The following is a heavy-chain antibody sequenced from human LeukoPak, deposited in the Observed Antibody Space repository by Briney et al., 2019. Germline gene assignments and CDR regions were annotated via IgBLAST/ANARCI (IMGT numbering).Heavy chain of an antibody. CDR3: AELGITMIGGV. Sequence: PGGSLRLSCEASGFTFSSYSMNWVRQAPGKGLEWVSGISGSGAYSYYADSVKGRFTISRDNSKNTLYVQMNSLRAEDTAVYYCAELGITMIGGVWGKGTTVTISS. V-gene: IGHV3-23*01. D-gene: IGHD3-10*02. CDR1: GFTFSSYS. J-gene: IGHJ6*04. CDR2: ISGSGAYS.